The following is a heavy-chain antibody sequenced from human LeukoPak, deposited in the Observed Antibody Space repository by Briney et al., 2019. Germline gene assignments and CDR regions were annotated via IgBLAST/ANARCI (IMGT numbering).Heavy chain of an antibody. V-gene: IGHV3-48*02. D-gene: IGHD2-2*01. Sequence: GGSLRLSCAASGFAFSSYSMNWVRQAPGKGLEWVSYISSSSTIIHYADSVKGRFTISRDNAKNSLYLQMNSLGDEDTAVYYCGRNDCSSGSCYAGSDHWGQGTLVTVSS. CDR1: GFAFSSYS. J-gene: IGHJ5*02. CDR3: GRNDCSSGSCYAGSDH. CDR2: ISSSSTII.